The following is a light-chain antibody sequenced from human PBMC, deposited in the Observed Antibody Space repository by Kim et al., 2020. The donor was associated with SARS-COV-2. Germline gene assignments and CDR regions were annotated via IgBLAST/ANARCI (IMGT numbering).Light chain of an antibody. CDR2: HDT. CDR1: LGDKY. V-gene: IGLV3-1*01. Sequence: LGDKYACWYQQMPGQSPVLVIYHDTYRPSGIPERFSGSKSGSTATLTITGTQPMDEADYYCQAWDSKGVFGGGTKLTVL. J-gene: IGLJ2*01. CDR3: QAWDSKGV.